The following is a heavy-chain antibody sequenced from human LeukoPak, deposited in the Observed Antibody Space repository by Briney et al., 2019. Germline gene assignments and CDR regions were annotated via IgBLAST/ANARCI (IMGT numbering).Heavy chain of an antibody. V-gene: IGHV3-74*01. Sequence: GGSLRLSCAASASTFSSNWMHWVRQAPGKGLVWVSRISKDGSSTNYADSVKGRFTISRDNAKNTLYLQMSSLTAEDTAVYYWAASMAGFNWFDPWGQGTLVTVSS. CDR3: AASMAGFNWFDP. CDR1: ASTFSSNW. J-gene: IGHJ5*02. CDR2: ISKDGSST. D-gene: IGHD6-19*01.